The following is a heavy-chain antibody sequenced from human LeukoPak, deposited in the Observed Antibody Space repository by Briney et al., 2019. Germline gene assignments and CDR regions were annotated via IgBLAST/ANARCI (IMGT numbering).Heavy chain of an antibody. J-gene: IGHJ4*02. Sequence: PSETLSLTCAVYGGSFSGCYWSWIRQPPGKGLEWIGEINHSGSTNYNPSLKSRVTISGDTSKNQFSLKLSSVTAADTAVYYCARRTTVTTFLSGWGQGTLVTVSS. CDR2: INHSGST. V-gene: IGHV4-34*01. CDR1: GGSFSGCY. D-gene: IGHD4-11*01. CDR3: ARRTTVTTFLSG.